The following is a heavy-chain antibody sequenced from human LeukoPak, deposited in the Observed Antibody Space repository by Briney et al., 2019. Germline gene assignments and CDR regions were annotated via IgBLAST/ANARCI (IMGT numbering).Heavy chain of an antibody. D-gene: IGHD3-3*01. J-gene: IGHJ5*02. CDR3: AREPRSYYDFWT. CDR2: INHSGST. Sequence: SETLSLTCAVYGGSFSGYYWSWIRQPPGKGLEWIGEINHSGSTNYNPSLKSRVTISVDTSKNQFSLKLSSVTAADTAVYYCAREPRSYYDFWTWGQGTLVTVSS. V-gene: IGHV4-34*01. CDR1: GGSFSGYY.